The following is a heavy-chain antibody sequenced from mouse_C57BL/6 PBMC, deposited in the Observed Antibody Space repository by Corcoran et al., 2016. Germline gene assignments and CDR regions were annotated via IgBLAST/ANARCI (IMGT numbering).Heavy chain of an antibody. Sequence: QVQLKQSGAELVRPGASVKLSCKASGYTFTDYYINWVKQRPGQGLEWIARIYPGSGNTYYNEKFKGKATLTAEKSSSTAYMQLSSLTSEDSAVYFCARSGSSPWYFDVWGTGTTVTVSS. CDR3: ARSGSSPWYFDV. J-gene: IGHJ1*03. D-gene: IGHD1-1*01. CDR1: GYTFTDYY. V-gene: IGHV1-76*01. CDR2: IYPGSGNT.